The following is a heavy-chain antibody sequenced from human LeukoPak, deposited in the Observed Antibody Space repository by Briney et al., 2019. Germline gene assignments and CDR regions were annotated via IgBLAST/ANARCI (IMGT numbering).Heavy chain of an antibody. CDR3: ARGRKRWELLHWYNWFDP. CDR2: IYHSGST. D-gene: IGHD1-26*01. J-gene: IGHJ5*02. Sequence: SETLSLTCTVSGYSISSGYYWGWIRQPPGQGLEWIGSIYHSGSTYYNSSLKSRVTISLDTSKSQFSLKLSSVTAADTAVYYCARGRKRWELLHWYNWFDPWGQGTLVTVSS. CDR1: GYSISSGYY. V-gene: IGHV4-38-2*02.